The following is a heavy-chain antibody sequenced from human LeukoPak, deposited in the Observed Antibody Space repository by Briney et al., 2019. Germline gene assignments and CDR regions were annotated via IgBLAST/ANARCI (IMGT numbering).Heavy chain of an antibody. CDR2: IYYSGST. Sequence: PSETLSLTCTVSGGSISSYYWSWIRQPPGKGLEWIGYIYYSGSTNYNPSLKSRVTISVDTSKNQFSLKLSSVTAADTAVYYCARSVITPSFYYYYGMDVWGQGTTVTVSS. J-gene: IGHJ6*02. D-gene: IGHD3-22*01. CDR3: ARSVITPSFYYYYGMDV. CDR1: GGSISSYY. V-gene: IGHV4-59*08.